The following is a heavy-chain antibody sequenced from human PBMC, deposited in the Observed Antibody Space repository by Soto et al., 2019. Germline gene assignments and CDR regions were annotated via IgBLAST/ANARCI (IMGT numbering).Heavy chain of an antibody. CDR2: ISYAGSNN. D-gene: IGHD2-21*02. CDR1: GFTFSSYG. J-gene: IGHJ4*02. CDR3: AKAIVAYCGCNCSSDY. Sequence: QVQLVESGGGVVQPGRSLRLSCAASGFTFSSYGMHWVRQAPGKGLERVAVISYAGSNNYYADSVKGRFTLSRDNSKNTLNLQMNSLRAEDTAVYYCAKAIVAYCGCNCSSDYWGQGTLVTDFS. V-gene: IGHV3-30*18.